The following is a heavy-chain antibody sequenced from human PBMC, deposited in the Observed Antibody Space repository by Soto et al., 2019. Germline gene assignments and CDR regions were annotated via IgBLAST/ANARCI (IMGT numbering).Heavy chain of an antibody. CDR2: IYYSGNT. J-gene: IGHJ4*02. Sequence: SETLSLTCTVSGGSISSYYWSWIRQPPGKGLEWIGYIYYSGNTNYNPSLKSRVTISVDTSKNQFSLKLGSVTAADTAVYYCARDQNGSPHFDYWGQGTLVTVSS. D-gene: IGHD1-26*01. CDR1: GGSISSYY. V-gene: IGHV4-59*01. CDR3: ARDQNGSPHFDY.